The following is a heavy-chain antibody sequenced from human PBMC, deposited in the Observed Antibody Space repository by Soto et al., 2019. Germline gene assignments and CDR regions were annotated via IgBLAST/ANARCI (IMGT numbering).Heavy chain of an antibody. CDR2: IYYSGST. D-gene: IGHD6-13*01. CDR3: ARIYSSSWSPINAAFEI. J-gene: IGHJ3*02. CDR1: GGSISSYY. V-gene: IGHV4-59*08. Sequence: SETLSLTCTVSGGSISSYYWSWIRQPPGKGLEWIGYIYYSGSTNYNPSLKSRVTISVDTSKNQFSLKLSSVTAADTAVYYCARIYSSSWSPINAAFEIWCQGTMRTVSS.